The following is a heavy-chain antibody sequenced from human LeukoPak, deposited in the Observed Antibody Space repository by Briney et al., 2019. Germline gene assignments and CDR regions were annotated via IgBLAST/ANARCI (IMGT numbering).Heavy chain of an antibody. V-gene: IGHV1-69*06. CDR2: IIPIFGTA. D-gene: IGHD1-26*01. J-gene: IGHJ6*03. CDR1: GGTFISYA. Sequence: GASVKVSCKASGGTFISYAISWVRQAPAQGLEWMGGIIPIFGTANYAQKFQGRVTITADKSTSTAYMELSSLRSEDTAVYYCARSGGSYPTVYYMDVWGKGTTVTVSS. CDR3: ARSGGSYPTVYYMDV.